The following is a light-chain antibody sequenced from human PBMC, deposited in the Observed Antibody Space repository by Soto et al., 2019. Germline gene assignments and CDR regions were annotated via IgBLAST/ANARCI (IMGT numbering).Light chain of an antibody. CDR1: QSITTN. CDR3: QQFPNWPLLT. Sequence: EIVMTQSPATLSVSPGERATLSCRASQSITTNLAWYQQKPGQAPRLLIYGASTRATGVPARFSGSGSGTEFTLTISSLQSEDLAVYYCQQFPNWPLLTFVPGTKVDLK. V-gene: IGKV3-15*01. CDR2: GAS. J-gene: IGKJ3*01.